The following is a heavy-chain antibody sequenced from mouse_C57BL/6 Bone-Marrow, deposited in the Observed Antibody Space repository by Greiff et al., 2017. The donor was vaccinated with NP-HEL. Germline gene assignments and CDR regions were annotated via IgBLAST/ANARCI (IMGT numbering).Heavy chain of an antibody. Sequence: VQLVESGAELARPGASVKLSCKASGYTFTSYGISWVKQRTGQGLEWIGEIYPRSGNTYYNEKFKGKATLTADKSSSTAYMELRSLTSEDSAVYFCARGPLITTVVGPYWYFDVWGTGTTVTVSS. CDR2: IYPRSGNT. CDR3: ARGPLITTVVGPYWYFDV. D-gene: IGHD1-1*01. V-gene: IGHV1-81*01. CDR1: GYTFTSYG. J-gene: IGHJ1*03.